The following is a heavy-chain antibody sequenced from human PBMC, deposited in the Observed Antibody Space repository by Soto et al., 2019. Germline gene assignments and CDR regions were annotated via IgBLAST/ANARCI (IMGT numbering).Heavy chain of an antibody. CDR3: ARDHGYCSSTSCYKPLNGFDP. CDR2: IYYSGST. CDR1: GGSISSGGYY. J-gene: IGHJ5*02. D-gene: IGHD2-2*02. V-gene: IGHV4-31*03. Sequence: NPSETLSLTCTVSGGSISSGGYYWSWIRQHPGKGLEWIGYIYYSGSTYYNPSLKSRVTISVDTSKNQFSLKLSSVTAADTAVYYCARDHGYCSSTSCYKPLNGFDPWGQGTLVTVSS.